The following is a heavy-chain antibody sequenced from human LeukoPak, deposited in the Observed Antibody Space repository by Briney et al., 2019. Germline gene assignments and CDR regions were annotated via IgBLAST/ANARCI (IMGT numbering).Heavy chain of an antibody. CDR1: GFTFSTYA. D-gene: IGHD3-22*01. CDR3: AIDARSSTNTAMVIGMDY. CDR2: ISGSGSRA. Sequence: GGSLRLSCAASGFTFSTYAMSWVRQAPGKGLEWVSCISGSGSRAYYADSLKGRFTISRDNSKNTLYLQMNDLRVDDTAVYYCAIDARSSTNTAMVIGMDYWGQGTLVTVSS. J-gene: IGHJ4*02. V-gene: IGHV3-23*01.